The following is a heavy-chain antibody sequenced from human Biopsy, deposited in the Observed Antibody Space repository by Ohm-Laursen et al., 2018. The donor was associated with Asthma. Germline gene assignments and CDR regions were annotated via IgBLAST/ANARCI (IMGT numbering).Heavy chain of an antibody. Sequence: PTQTLTLTDSFSGFSLRTPGVGVGWIRQSPGKALEWLALIYWDDYNLFRPSLKRRLTITKDPSKNQVVLTMTKMDPVDSGTYYCALSQDSGFDDHSPSWFDPWGQGTLVTVSS. V-gene: IGHV2-5*02. CDR1: GFSLRTPGVG. D-gene: IGHD3-9*01. CDR2: IYWDDYN. CDR3: ALSQDSGFDDHSPSWFDP. J-gene: IGHJ5*02.